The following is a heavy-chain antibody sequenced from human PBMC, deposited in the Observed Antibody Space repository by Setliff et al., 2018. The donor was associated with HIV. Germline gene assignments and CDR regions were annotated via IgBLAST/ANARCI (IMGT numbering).Heavy chain of an antibody. CDR1: GGAISNSGNY. Sequence: SPTCNVSGGAISNSGNYCTWIRQRPGKGLEWIGYIYYTGSTYDHPSLKSRVLISVDTSNNLFSLSLRSVTAAEPAVYYCASDLSPYGSGDPYYSSGMDVWGQGTTVTVSS. CDR2: IYYTGST. CDR3: ASDLSPYGSGDPYYSSGMDV. V-gene: IGHV4-31*03. D-gene: IGHD3-10*01. J-gene: IGHJ6*02.